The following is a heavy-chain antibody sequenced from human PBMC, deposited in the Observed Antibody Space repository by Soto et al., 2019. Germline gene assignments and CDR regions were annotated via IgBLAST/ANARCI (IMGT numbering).Heavy chain of an antibody. CDR3: ARGLYYYDSSGGDAFDI. D-gene: IGHD3-22*01. CDR2: IYSGGST. J-gene: IGHJ3*02. Sequence: EVQLVESGGGLIQPGGSLRLSCAASGFTVSSNSMSWVRQAPGKGLEWVSVIYSGGSTYYADSVKGRFTISRDNSKNTLYLQMNSLRAEDTAVYYCARGLYYYDSSGGDAFDIWGQGTMVTVSS. V-gene: IGHV3-53*01. CDR1: GFTVSSNS.